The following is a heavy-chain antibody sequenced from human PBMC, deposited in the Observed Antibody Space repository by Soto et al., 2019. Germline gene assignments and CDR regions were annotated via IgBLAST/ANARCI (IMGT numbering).Heavy chain of an antibody. Sequence: EVQLLESGGGLVQPGGSLRLSCAASGFTFSNYGLSWVRQAPGKGLEWVSSISGSGGSTYYADSVKGRFTISRDNSKNTLYLQMNNLRVEDAAVYYGASCLVTSNDMGYWGQGTLVTVSS. CDR1: GFTFSNYG. J-gene: IGHJ4*02. CDR3: ASCLVTSNDMGY. V-gene: IGHV3-23*01. D-gene: IGHD3-9*01. CDR2: ISGSGGST.